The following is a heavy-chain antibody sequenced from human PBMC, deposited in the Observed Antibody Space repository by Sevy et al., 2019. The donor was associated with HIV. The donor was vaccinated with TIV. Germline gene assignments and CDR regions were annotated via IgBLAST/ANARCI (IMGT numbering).Heavy chain of an antibody. CDR3: ARAGAQFGGNWSDNWLDP. J-gene: IGHJ5*02. CDR1: AGSFSGYY. CDR2: IKQGGSP. V-gene: IGHV4-34*01. Sequence: SETLSLTCAVYAGSFSGYYWTWIRQPPGKGLEWIGRIKQGGSPNYNPPLTSRVTLSMDTSKNQFSLTLASVTAAETAVYYCARAGAQFGGNWSDNWLDPWGRGTPVTVSS. D-gene: IGHD3-10*01.